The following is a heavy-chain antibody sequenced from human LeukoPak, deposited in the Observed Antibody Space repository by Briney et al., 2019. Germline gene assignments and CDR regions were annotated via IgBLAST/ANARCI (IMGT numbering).Heavy chain of an antibody. V-gene: IGHV3-48*03. D-gene: IGHD4-17*01. Sequence: GGSLRLSCAASGFTFSSYEMNWVRQAPGKGLEWVSYISSSGSTICYADSVKGRFTISRDNAKNPLYLQMNSLRAEDTAVYYCASLPTVPEPHGYYYGMDVWGKGTTVTVSS. J-gene: IGHJ6*04. CDR2: ISSSGSTI. CDR1: GFTFSSYE. CDR3: ASLPTVPEPHGYYYGMDV.